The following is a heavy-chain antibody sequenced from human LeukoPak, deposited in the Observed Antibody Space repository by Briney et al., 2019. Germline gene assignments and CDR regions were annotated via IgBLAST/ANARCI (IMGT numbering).Heavy chain of an antibody. J-gene: IGHJ4*02. CDR2: ISGSVGST. Sequence: GGSLRLSCAASGFTFSSYAMSWVRQAPRKGLEWVSAISGSVGSTYYADSVKGRFTISRDNSKNTLSLQMNSLRAEDTAVYYCATRGTYYLPHDYWGQGTLVTVSS. CDR1: GFTFSSYA. CDR3: ATRGTYYLPHDY. D-gene: IGHD1-26*01. V-gene: IGHV3-23*01.